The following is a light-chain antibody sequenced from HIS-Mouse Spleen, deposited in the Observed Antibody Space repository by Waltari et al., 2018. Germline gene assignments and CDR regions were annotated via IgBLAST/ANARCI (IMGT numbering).Light chain of an antibody. CDR2: DNN. CDR3: GTWDSSLSAWV. J-gene: IGLJ3*02. Sequence: QSVFPQPPSVSAAPGQKVTISCSGSSPNIGNNYVPWYQQLPGTAPKLLIYDNNKRPSGIPDRFSGSKSGTSATLGITGLQTGDEADYYCGTWDSSLSAWVFGGGTKLTVL. CDR1: SPNIGNNY. V-gene: IGLV1-51*01.